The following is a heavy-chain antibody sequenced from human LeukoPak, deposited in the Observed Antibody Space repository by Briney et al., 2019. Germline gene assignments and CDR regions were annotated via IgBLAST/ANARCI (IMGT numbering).Heavy chain of an antibody. Sequence: ASVKVSCKASGYTFTNYYIHWVRQAPGQGLEWMAIINPSDGSTSYAQKFQGRVTVTRDMSTSTVYMELSSLRSEDTAVYYCAREITPYYFHYWGQGTLVTVSS. D-gene: IGHD2-15*01. CDR3: AREITPYYFHY. CDR2: INPSDGST. V-gene: IGHV1-46*01. CDR1: GYTFTNYY. J-gene: IGHJ4*02.